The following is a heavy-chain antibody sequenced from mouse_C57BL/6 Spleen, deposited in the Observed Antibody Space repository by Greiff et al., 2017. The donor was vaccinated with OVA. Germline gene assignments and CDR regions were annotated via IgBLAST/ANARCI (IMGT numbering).Heavy chain of an antibody. CDR3: ARVDYGSFDY. Sequence: EVKLVESGGGLVKPGGSLKLSCAASGFTFSSYTMSWVRQTPEKRLEWVATISGGGGNNYYPDSVKGRFTISRDNAKNTLYLQMSSLRSEDTALYYCARVDYGSFDYWGQGTTLTVSS. CDR1: GFTFSSYT. J-gene: IGHJ2*01. CDR2: ISGGGGNN. V-gene: IGHV5-9*01. D-gene: IGHD1-1*01.